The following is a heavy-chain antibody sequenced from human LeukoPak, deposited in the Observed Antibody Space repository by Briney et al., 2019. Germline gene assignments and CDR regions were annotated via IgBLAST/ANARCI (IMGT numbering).Heavy chain of an antibody. CDR3: ARRATMLAGGYFDY. D-gene: IGHD5-12*01. J-gene: IGHJ4*02. CDR2: IYYSGST. V-gene: IGHV4-59*08. CDR1: GVSINSYY. Sequence: SETLSLTCTVSGVSINSYYWSWLRQPPGKGLEWIGYIYYSGSTNYNPSLKSRVTISVATSNNKFSLKLTSLTAADTAVYYCARRATMLAGGYFDYWGQGTLVSVSS.